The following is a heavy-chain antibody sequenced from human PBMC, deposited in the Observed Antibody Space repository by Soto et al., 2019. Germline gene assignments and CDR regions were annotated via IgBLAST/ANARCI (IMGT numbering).Heavy chain of an antibody. CDR3: AREYYYDSSGYYYYGMDV. Sequence: PSETLSLTXAVYGGSFSGYYWSWIRQPPGKGLEWIGEINHSGSTNYNPSLKSRVTISVDTSKNQFSLKLSSVTAADTAVYYCAREYYYDSSGYYYYGMDVWGQGTTVTVSS. CDR1: GGSFSGYY. CDR2: INHSGST. J-gene: IGHJ6*02. D-gene: IGHD3-22*01. V-gene: IGHV4-34*01.